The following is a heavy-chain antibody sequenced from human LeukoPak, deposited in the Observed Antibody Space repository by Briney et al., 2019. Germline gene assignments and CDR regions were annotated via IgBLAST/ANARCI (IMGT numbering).Heavy chain of an antibody. Sequence: GGSLRLSCAASAFTFSSYWMHWVRHAPGKGLVWVSRINTDGRSTTYADSVKGRFIISRDNAKNTLYLQMNSLSAEDTAVYYCARGDDFHMDVWGQGTTVTVTS. CDR2: INTDGRST. V-gene: IGHV3-74*01. CDR1: AFTFSSYW. J-gene: IGHJ6*02. CDR3: ARGDDFHMDV. D-gene: IGHD1-1*01.